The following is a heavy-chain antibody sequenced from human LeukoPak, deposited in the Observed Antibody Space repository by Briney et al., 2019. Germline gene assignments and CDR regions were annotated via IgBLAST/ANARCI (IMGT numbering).Heavy chain of an antibody. D-gene: IGHD4-23*01. Sequence: SETLSLTCAVYGGSFSGYYWSWIRQPPGKGLEWIGEINHSGSTNYNPSLKSRVTISVDTSKNQFSLKLGSVTAADTAVYYCARGGNSRSHAFDIWGQGTMVTVSS. V-gene: IGHV4-34*01. CDR3: ARGGNSRSHAFDI. CDR1: GGSFSGYY. CDR2: INHSGST. J-gene: IGHJ3*02.